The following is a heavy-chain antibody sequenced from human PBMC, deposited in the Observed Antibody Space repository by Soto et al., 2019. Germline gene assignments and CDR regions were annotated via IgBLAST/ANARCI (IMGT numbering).Heavy chain of an antibody. CDR2: ISGSGGST. CDR1: GFTFSSYA. CDR3: AKDHQSWNYVYYYYGMDV. V-gene: IGHV3-23*01. D-gene: IGHD1-7*01. Sequence: PGGSLRLSCAASGFTFSSYAMSWVRQAPGKGLEWVSAISGSGGSTYYADSVKGRFTISRDNSKNTLYLQMNSLRAEDTAVYYCAKDHQSWNYVYYYYGMDVWGQAPTVTVSS. J-gene: IGHJ6*02.